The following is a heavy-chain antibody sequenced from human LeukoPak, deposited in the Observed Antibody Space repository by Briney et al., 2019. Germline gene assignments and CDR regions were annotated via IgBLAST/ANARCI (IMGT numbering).Heavy chain of an antibody. CDR2: ISSSSSYI. V-gene: IGHV3-21*01. CDR3: ARDRRLRYFDWLLTPPDAFDI. J-gene: IGHJ3*02. CDR1: GFTFSSYS. D-gene: IGHD3-9*01. Sequence: GGSLRLSCAASGFTFSSYSMNWVRQAPGKGLEWVSSISSSSSYIYYADSVKGRFTISRDNAKNTLYLQMNSLRAEDTAVYYCARDRRLRYFDWLLTPPDAFDIWGQGTMVTVSS.